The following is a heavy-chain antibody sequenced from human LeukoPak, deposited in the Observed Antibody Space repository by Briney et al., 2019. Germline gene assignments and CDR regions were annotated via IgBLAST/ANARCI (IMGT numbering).Heavy chain of an antibody. CDR1: CYSISNGHY. Sequence: SETLSLTCTVSCYSISNGHYWGWIRQPPGKGLEWIGYIYYSGSTNYNPSLKSRVTISVDTSKNQFSLKLSSVTAADTAVYYCARTPYCTNGVYYGFDYWGQGTLVTVSS. CDR2: IYYSGST. V-gene: IGHV4-59*11. CDR3: ARTPYCTNGVYYGFDY. D-gene: IGHD2-8*01. J-gene: IGHJ4*02.